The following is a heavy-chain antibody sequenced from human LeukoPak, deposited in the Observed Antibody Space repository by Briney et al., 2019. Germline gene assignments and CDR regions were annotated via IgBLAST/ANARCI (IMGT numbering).Heavy chain of an antibody. Sequence: PGGPLRLSWAASGFTFSSYAMHWVRQAPGKGLEWVAVISYDGSNKYYADSVKGRFTISRDNSKNTLYLQMNSLRAEDTAVYYFATKGGSYAEIDYWGQGTLVTVSS. J-gene: IGHJ4*02. CDR3: ATKGGSYAEIDY. CDR1: GFTFSSYA. D-gene: IGHD1-26*01. V-gene: IGHV3-30*04. CDR2: ISYDGSNK.